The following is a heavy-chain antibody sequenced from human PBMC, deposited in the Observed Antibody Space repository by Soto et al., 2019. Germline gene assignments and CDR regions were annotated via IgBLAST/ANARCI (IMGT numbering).Heavy chain of an antibody. CDR1: GYTFTSYA. D-gene: IGHD1-7*01. Sequence: GASVKVSCKASGYTFTSYAMHWVRQAPGQRLEWMGWINAGNGNTKYSQKFQGRVTITRDTSASTAYMELSSLRSEDTAVYYCARDRTGTMTIQTNWFDPWGQATRVTVAS. J-gene: IGHJ5*02. CDR3: ARDRTGTMTIQTNWFDP. CDR2: INAGNGNT. V-gene: IGHV1-3*01.